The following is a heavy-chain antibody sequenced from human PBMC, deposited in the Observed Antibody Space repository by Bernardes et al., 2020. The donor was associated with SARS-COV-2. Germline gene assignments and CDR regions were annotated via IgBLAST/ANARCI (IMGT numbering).Heavy chain of an antibody. V-gene: IGHV4-59*08. Sequence: SETLSLTCTVSGGSISSYYWRWIRQPPGKGLEWIGYISHSGSTNYNPSLKSRVTISVDTSKNQFSLKLSSVTAADTAVYYGAGHSCGGDCYAFDIWGQGAMVTVSS. CDR1: GGSISSYY. CDR2: ISHSGST. J-gene: IGHJ3*02. D-gene: IGHD2-21*01. CDR3: AGHSCGGDCYAFDI.